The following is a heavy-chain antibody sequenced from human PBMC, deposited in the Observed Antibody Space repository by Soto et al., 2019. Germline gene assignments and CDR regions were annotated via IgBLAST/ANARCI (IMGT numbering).Heavy chain of an antibody. D-gene: IGHD2-15*01. CDR3: ARDPGYGGNNYCYYGRDV. CDR2: ISEYNGNT. J-gene: IGHJ6*02. V-gene: IGHV1-18*01. CDR1: GYTLTSYG. Sequence: QVQLVQSGAEVKKPGASVKVSCKASGYTLTSYGISWMRQAPGQGLEWMGWISEYNGNTNYAQRLQGRVTMTTYTSTNTAYRELRSLSSDDTAVYYCARDPGYGGNNYCYYGRDVWGQGTTVTVSS.